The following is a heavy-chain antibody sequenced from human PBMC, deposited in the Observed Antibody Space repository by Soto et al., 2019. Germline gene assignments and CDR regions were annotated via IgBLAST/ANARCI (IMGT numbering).Heavy chain of an antibody. V-gene: IGHV3-43*01. Sequence: GGSLRLSCAASGFTFDDYTMHWVRQAPGKGLEWVSLISWDGGSTYYADSVKGRFTISRDNSKNSLYLQMNSLRTEDTALYYCAKGSSITMVRGVIMPHYYGMDVWGQGTTVTVSS. D-gene: IGHD3-10*01. CDR3: AKGSSITMVRGVIMPHYYGMDV. J-gene: IGHJ6*02. CDR2: ISWDGGST. CDR1: GFTFDDYT.